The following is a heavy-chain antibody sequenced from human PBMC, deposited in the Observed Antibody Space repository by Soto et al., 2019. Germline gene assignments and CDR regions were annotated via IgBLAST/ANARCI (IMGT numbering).Heavy chain of an antibody. CDR3: ARAGQLSYFDY. CDR2: INHSGST. D-gene: IGHD6-6*01. V-gene: IGHV4-34*01. Sequence: SETLSLTCAVYGGSFSGYYWSWIRQPPGKGLEWIGEINHSGSTNYNPSLKSRVTISVDTSKNQFSLKLSPVTAADTAVYYCARAGQLSYFDYWGQGTLVTVSS. J-gene: IGHJ4*02. CDR1: GGSFSGYY.